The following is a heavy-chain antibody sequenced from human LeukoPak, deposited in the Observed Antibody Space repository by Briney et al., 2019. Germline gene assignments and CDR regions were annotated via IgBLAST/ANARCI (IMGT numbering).Heavy chain of an antibody. CDR1: GGSISSGGYS. J-gene: IGHJ4*02. CDR2: IYHSGST. Sequence: SETLSLTCAVSGGSISSGGYSWSWIRQPPGKGLEWIGYIYHSGSTYYNPSLKSRVTISVDRSKNQFSLKLSSVTAADTAVYHCARLLRYYFDYWGQGTLVTVSS. D-gene: IGHD3-10*01. CDR3: ARLLRYYFDY. V-gene: IGHV4-30-2*01.